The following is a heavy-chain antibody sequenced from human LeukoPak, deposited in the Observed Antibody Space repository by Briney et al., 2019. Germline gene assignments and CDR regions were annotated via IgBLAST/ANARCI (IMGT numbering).Heavy chain of an antibody. V-gene: IGHV3-23*01. J-gene: IGHJ6*02. CDR1: GFTFTSYE. CDR3: AKADCGGECYYVMAV. CDR2: ISGSGART. D-gene: IGHD2-21*01. Sequence: GGSLRLSCAASGFTFTSYEMNWVRQAPGKGLEWVSGISGSGARTFYGDSVKGRFTISRDNSKNTLDLQMNSLRAEDTGTYYCAKADCGGECYYVMAVWGQGTTVTVSS.